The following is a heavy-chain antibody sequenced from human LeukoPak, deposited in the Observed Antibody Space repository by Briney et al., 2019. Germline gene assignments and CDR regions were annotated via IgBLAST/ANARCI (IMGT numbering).Heavy chain of an antibody. V-gene: IGHV3-48*03. Sequence: GGSLRLSCAASGVTFSSYEMNWVRQAPGKGLEWVSYISSSGSTIYYADSVKGRFTISRDNAKNSLYLQMNSLRVEDTAVYYCATRRFGELTYWGQGTLVTVSS. D-gene: IGHD3-10*01. CDR1: GVTFSSYE. CDR2: ISSSGSTI. CDR3: ATRRFGELTY. J-gene: IGHJ4*02.